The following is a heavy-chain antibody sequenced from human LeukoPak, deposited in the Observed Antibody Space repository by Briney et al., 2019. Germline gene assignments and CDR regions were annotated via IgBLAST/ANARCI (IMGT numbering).Heavy chain of an antibody. CDR1: GYTFTGYY. V-gene: IGHV1-2*02. Sequence: ASVKVSCKASGYTFTGYYMHWVRQAPGQGLEWMGWINPNSGGTNYAQKFQGRVTMTRDTSISTAYMVLSRLRSDDTAVYYCARDLVNYDSSGYLEYWGQGTLVTVSS. J-gene: IGHJ4*02. CDR2: INPNSGGT. CDR3: ARDLVNYDSSGYLEY. D-gene: IGHD3-22*01.